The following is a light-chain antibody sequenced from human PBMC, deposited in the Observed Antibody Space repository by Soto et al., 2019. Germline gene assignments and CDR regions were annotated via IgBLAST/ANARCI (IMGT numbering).Light chain of an antibody. V-gene: IGLV2-23*02. Sequence: QSALTQPASVSGSPGQSIAISCTGTSSDVGSYDLVSWYQQHPGKAPKLMIYEVTKRPSGVSSRFSGSKSGNTASLTISGLQAEDDADYYCCSSAGGGTYAFGTGTKVTVL. CDR1: SSDVGSYDL. CDR3: CSSAGGGTYA. J-gene: IGLJ1*01. CDR2: EVT.